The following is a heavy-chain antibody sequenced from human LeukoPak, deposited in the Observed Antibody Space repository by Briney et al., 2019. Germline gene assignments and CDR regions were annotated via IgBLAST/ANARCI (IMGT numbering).Heavy chain of an antibody. Sequence: PSETLSLTCTVSGGSIRSYYWTWIRQPPGKGLEWIGYIYYSGSTNYNPSLESRVTISVDTSKNQFSLKLSSVTAADTAVYYCARDSTALYGGGYYYYGMDVWGQGTTVTVSS. D-gene: IGHD1-26*01. V-gene: IGHV4-59*01. CDR3: ARDSTALYGGGYYYYGMDV. J-gene: IGHJ6*02. CDR1: GGSIRSYY. CDR2: IYYSGST.